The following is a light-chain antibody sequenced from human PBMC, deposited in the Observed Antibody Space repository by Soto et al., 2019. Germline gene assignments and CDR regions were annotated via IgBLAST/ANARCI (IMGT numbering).Light chain of an antibody. J-gene: IGKJ5*01. CDR2: AAS. Sequence: DTQMTQSPSSVSASVGDRVTITCWASQGISSRLAWYQQKPGKAPKLLIYAASSLQSGVPSRFSGSGSGTHFSLTISSLQPEDFGTYYCQQANSFYVTFGPGTRLDI. CDR3: QQANSFYVT. V-gene: IGKV1-12*01. CDR1: QGISSR.